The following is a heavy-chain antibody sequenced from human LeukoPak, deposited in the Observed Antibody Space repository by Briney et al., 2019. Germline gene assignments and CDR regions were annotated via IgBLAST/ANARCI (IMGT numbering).Heavy chain of an antibody. D-gene: IGHD4-11*01. Sequence: GGSLRLSCGASGFTFSSYEMNWVRQAPGKGLEWLSYISSSGGTIYYADSVKGRFTISRDNAKSSLYLQMNGLRAEDTAVYYCARDSRQQLFDYWGQGTLVTVSS. CDR3: ARDSRQQLFDY. V-gene: IGHV3-48*03. CDR2: ISSSGGTI. CDR1: GFTFSSYE. J-gene: IGHJ4*02.